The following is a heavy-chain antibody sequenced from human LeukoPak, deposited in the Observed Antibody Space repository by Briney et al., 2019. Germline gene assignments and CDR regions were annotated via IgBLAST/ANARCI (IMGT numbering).Heavy chain of an antibody. CDR2: IASSGTTI. J-gene: IGHJ4*02. D-gene: IGHD6-19*01. CDR3: ALLAVASDFDY. CDR1: GFPFSVYE. V-gene: IGHV3-48*03. Sequence: GGSLRLSCAVSGFPFSVYEMNWVRQAPGKRLEWVSNIASSGTTIYYADSVKGRFSISRDNAMSSLYLQMNSLRVEDTAVYYCALLAVASDFDYWGQGALVTVSS.